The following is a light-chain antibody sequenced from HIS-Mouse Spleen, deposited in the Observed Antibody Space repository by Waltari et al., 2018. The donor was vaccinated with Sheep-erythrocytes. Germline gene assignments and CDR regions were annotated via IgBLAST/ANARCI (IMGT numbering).Light chain of an antibody. CDR1: SSNIGNTA. J-gene: IGLJ2*01. V-gene: IGLV1-36*01. CDR2: YDD. Sequence: QSVLTQPPSVSEAPRQRVTISCSGSSSNIGNTALNWYQQLPGKAPKLLIYYDDLLPSGVSDRFSGSKSGTSASLAISGLQSEDEADYYCAAWDDSLNGVVFGGGTKLTVL. CDR3: AAWDDSLNGVV.